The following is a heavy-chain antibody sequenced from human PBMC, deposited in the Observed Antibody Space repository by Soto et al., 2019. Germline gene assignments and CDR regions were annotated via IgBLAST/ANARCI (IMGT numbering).Heavy chain of an antibody. D-gene: IGHD7-27*01. V-gene: IGHV1-8*01. CDR3: ARDPESDLTFDY. CDR2: MNPSNGNA. J-gene: IGHJ4*02. Sequence: ASVKVSCKASGYTFITYDINWVRQATGQGLEWMGWMNPSNGNAGYAQSFQGRVTLTMDTSIGTAYMELTGLTSDDTAVYFCARDPESDLTFDYWGQGTLVTVSS. CDR1: GYTFITYD.